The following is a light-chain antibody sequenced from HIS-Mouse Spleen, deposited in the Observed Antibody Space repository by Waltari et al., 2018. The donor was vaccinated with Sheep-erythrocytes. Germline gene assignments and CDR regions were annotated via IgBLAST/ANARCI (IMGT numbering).Light chain of an antibody. Sequence: DIQMTQSPSTLSASSGDRVTITCRASQSISSWLAWYQQKPGKAPKLPIYKPSSLESGVPSRFSGSGSGTEFTLTISSLQPDDFATYYCQQYNSYSTFGQGTKVEIK. J-gene: IGKJ1*01. CDR1: QSISSW. CDR3: QQYNSYST. CDR2: KPS. V-gene: IGKV1-5*03.